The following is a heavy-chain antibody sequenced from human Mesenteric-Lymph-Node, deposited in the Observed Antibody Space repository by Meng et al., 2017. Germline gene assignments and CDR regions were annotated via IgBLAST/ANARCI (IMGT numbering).Heavy chain of an antibody. CDR1: GFTFSTYD. CDR3: TRLDYYYNGMDV. V-gene: IGHV3-21*01. CDR2: ITRSSNYI. J-gene: IGHJ6*02. Sequence: GESLKISCEVSGFTFSTYDMSWVRQAPGKGLEWVASITRSSNYIYYAESVKGRFTISRHNGENSLYLQMNSLRGDDTGVYYCTRLDYYYNGMDVWGQGTTVTVSS.